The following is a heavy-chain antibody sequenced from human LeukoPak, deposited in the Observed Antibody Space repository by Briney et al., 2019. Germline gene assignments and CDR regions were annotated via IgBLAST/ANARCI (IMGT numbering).Heavy chain of an antibody. J-gene: IGHJ2*01. CDR3: ARGQYHLLYWYFDL. CDR1: GGSISSYY. D-gene: IGHD2-2*01. Sequence: ASETLSLTCTVSGGSISSYYWSWIRQPAGKGLEWIGRIYSSGSTNYNPSLKSRVTMSVDTSKNQFSLKLSSVTAADTAVYYCARGQYHLLYWYFDLWGRGTLVTVSS. CDR2: IYSSGST. V-gene: IGHV4-4*07.